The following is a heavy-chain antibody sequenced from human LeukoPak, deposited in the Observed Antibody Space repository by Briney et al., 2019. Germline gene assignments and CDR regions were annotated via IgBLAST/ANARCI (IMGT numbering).Heavy chain of an antibody. CDR2: IYTSGTT. Sequence: PSETLSLTCAVSGGSISSFYWSWIRQPAGKGLEWIGRIYTSGTTNYNPSLKSRVTMSVDTSKNQFSLKLSSVTAADTAVYYCARLRAAAGPYYFDYWGQGTLATVSS. J-gene: IGHJ4*02. CDR3: ARLRAAAGPYYFDY. D-gene: IGHD6-13*01. CDR1: GGSISSFY. V-gene: IGHV4-4*07.